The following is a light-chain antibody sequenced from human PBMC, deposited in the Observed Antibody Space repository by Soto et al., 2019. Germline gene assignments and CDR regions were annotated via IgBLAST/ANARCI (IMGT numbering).Light chain of an antibody. CDR2: DAS. CDR3: QQYSSYYLN. Sequence: DIQMTQSPSTLSASVGDRVTISCRASQSVSAWLAWYQQKPEKAPKLLIADASSLKSGVPSRFSGTGYGTEFTLTISSLQPEDFATYYCQQYSSYYLNFSRGTKADI. J-gene: IGKJ4*01. V-gene: IGKV1-5*01. CDR1: QSVSAW.